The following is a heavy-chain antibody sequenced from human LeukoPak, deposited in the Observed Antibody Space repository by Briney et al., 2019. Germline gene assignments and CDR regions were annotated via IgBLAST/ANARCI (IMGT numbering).Heavy chain of an antibody. D-gene: IGHD6-13*01. Sequence: SETLSLTCAVYGGSFSGYYWSWIRQPPGKGLEWIGEINHSGSTNYNPSLKSRVTISVDTSKNQFSLKLSSVTAADTAVYYCARSFVWQLVLGYFDCWGQGTLVTVSS. J-gene: IGHJ4*02. CDR2: INHSGST. CDR3: ARSFVWQLVLGYFDC. V-gene: IGHV4-34*01. CDR1: GGSFSGYY.